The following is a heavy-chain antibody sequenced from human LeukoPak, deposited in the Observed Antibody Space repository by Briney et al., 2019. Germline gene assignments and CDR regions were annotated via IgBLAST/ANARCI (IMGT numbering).Heavy chain of an antibody. Sequence: GGSLRLSCAASGFTFTSFAMNWVRQAPGKGLEWVSVIYSGGSTYYADSVKGRFTISRDNSKNTLYLQMNSLRAEDTAVYYCAREGRDGYGWFDPWGQGTLVTVSS. CDR3: AREGRDGYGWFDP. V-gene: IGHV3-66*01. D-gene: IGHD5-24*01. J-gene: IGHJ5*02. CDR1: GFTFTSFA. CDR2: IYSGGST.